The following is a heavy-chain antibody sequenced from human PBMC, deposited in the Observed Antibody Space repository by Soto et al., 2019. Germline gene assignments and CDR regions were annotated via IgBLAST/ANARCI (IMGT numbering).Heavy chain of an antibody. V-gene: IGHV3-30*18. CDR2: VSHDGRNT. J-gene: IGHJ4*02. Sequence: VQLVESGGGLVKPGGSVRLSCAASGFTFSNAWMSWVRQAPGKGLEWVAVVSHDGRNTHYADSVKGRFTISRDSSKNTVSLEMTSLRAEDTAVYYCAKGGRQWLVTSDFNYWGQGALVTVSS. D-gene: IGHD6-19*01. CDR1: GFTFSNAW. CDR3: AKGGRQWLVTSDFNY.